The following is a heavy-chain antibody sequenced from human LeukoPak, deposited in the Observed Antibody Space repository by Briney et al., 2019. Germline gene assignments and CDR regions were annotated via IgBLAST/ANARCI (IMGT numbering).Heavy chain of an antibody. V-gene: IGHV1-2*02. D-gene: IGHD6-13*01. CDR2: INPNSGGT. CDR3: ARAFPRIAVAGTSLWFDP. J-gene: IGHJ5*02. Sequence: GASVKVSCKASGYTFTGYYMHWVRQAPGHGLEWMGWINPNSGGTNYAQKFQGRVTMTRDTSISTAYMELSRLRSDDTAVYYCARAFPRIAVAGTSLWFDPWGQGTLVTVSS. CDR1: GYTFTGYY.